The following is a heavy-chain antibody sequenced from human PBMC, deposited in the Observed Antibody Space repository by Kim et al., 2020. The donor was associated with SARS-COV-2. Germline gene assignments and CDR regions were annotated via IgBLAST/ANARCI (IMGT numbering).Heavy chain of an antibody. CDR2: ISSRSSDI. J-gene: IGHJ5*01. CDR1: GFTFSDYH. Sequence: GGSLRLSCVVSGFTFSDYHMTWIRQAPGKGLEWVSYISSRSSDIKDAESVKGRATISRDNAKNSMYMEMNALRADDSGKYYCAGAAATPVDTARLNLDS. V-gene: IGHV3-11*05. CDR3: AGAAATPVDTARLNLDS. D-gene: IGHD5-18*01.